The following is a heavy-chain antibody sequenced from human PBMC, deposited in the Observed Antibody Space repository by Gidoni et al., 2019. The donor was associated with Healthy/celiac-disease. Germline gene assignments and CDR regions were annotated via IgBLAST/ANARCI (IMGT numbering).Heavy chain of an antibody. V-gene: IGHV4-34*01. CDR1: GGSFSGYY. J-gene: IGHJ5*02. CDR2: INHSGST. Sequence: QVQLQQWGAGLVKPSETLSLTCAVYGGSFSGYYWSWIRQPPGKGMEWIGEINHSGSTNYNPSLKCRVTISVDTSKNQFSLKLSSVTAADTAVYYCARGGRYGSGSYLPYNWFDPWGQGTLVTVSS. D-gene: IGHD3-10*01. CDR3: ARGGRYGSGSYLPYNWFDP.